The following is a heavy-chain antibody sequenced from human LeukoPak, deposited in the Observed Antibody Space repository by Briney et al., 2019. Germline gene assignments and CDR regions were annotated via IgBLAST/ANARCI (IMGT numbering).Heavy chain of an antibody. V-gene: IGHV1-2*02. CDR2: INPNSGDT. D-gene: IGHD2-2*01. Sequence: ASVKVSCKASGYTFTDYYLHSVRQAPRQGFEWMGWINPNSGDTNYAQKFQGRVTMTRETSISTAHMEMSRLRSDDTAVYYCARANFLYCSSTTCLFDYWGQGTLVTVSS. J-gene: IGHJ4*02. CDR1: GYTFTDYY. CDR3: ARANFLYCSSTTCLFDY.